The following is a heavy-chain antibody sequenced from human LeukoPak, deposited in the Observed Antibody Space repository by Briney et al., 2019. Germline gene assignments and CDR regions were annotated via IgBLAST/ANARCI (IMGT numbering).Heavy chain of an antibody. Sequence: PGGSLRLSCAASGFTFSSYAMSWVRRAPGKGLEWVSAISGSGGSTYYADSVKGRFTISRDNSKNTLYLQMNSLRAEDTAVYYCAKVPFYDILTGLLLWGQGTLVTVSS. CDR2: ISGSGGST. J-gene: IGHJ4*02. CDR1: GFTFSSYA. CDR3: AKVPFYDILTGLLL. V-gene: IGHV3-23*01. D-gene: IGHD3-9*01.